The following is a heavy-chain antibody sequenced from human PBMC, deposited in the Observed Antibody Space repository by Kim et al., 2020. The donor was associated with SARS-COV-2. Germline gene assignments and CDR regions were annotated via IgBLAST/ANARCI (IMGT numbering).Heavy chain of an antibody. D-gene: IGHD6-19*01. Sequence: SETLSLTCTVSGGSISSGGYYWSWIRQHPGKGLERIGYIYYSGSTYYNPSLKSRVTISVDTSKNQFSLKLSSVTAADTAVYYCARAPGQWLAGGDYWFDPWGQGTLVTVSS. CDR1: GGSISSGGYY. J-gene: IGHJ5*02. CDR2: IYYSGST. CDR3: ARAPGQWLAGGDYWFDP. V-gene: IGHV4-31*03.